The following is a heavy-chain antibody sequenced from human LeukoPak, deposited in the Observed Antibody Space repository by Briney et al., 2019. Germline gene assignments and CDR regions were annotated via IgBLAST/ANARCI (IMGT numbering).Heavy chain of an antibody. CDR3: TRNGGGLGY. D-gene: IGHD3-16*01. V-gene: IGHV3-23*01. Sequence: GGSLRLSCAASGFTFSNYDMIWVRQAQGKGLEWVSSIHAIGGGGHTYSADSVKGRFTTSRDDSKNTLFLQMHSLTAEDTAVYYCTRNGGGLGYWGQGALVTVSS. J-gene: IGHJ4*02. CDR2: IHAIGGGGHT. CDR1: GFTFSNYD.